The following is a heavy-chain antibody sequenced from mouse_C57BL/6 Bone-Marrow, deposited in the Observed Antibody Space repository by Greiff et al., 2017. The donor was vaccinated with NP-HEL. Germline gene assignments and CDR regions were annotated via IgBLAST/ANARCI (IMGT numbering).Heavy chain of an antibody. Sequence: VKLQQSGPGLVQPSQSLSITCTVSGFSLTSYGVHWVRQSPGKGLEWLGVIWSGGSTDYNAAFISRLSISKDNSKSQVFFKMNSLQADDTAIYYCASSIYDGYYGLAYWGQGTLVTVSA. CDR2: IWSGGST. D-gene: IGHD2-3*01. V-gene: IGHV2-2*01. J-gene: IGHJ3*01. CDR3: ASSIYDGYYGLAY. CDR1: GFSLTSYG.